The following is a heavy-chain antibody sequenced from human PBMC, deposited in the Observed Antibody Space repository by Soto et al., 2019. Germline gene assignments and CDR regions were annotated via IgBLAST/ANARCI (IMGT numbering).Heavy chain of an antibody. CDR3: APLSVSLSGPYGIHV. CDR1: GGSVNSDYYY. J-gene: IGHJ6*02. CDR2: IYYTGST. D-gene: IGHD2-15*01. Sequence: SETLSLTCTVSGGSVNSDYYYWSWIRQPPGEGLEWIGYIYYTGSTNYNPSLESRVTISLDTSRNQFSLKLSSVTAADTAVFYCAPLSVSLSGPYGIHVWGQGTTVTVSS. V-gene: IGHV4-61*01.